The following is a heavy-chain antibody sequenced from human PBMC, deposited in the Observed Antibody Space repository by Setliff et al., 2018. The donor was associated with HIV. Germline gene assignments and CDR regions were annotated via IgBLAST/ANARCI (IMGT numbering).Heavy chain of an antibody. J-gene: IGHJ4*02. Sequence: PGGSLRLSCRASAFTFSDYWMTWVRQAPGKGLEWISYISFSSSVIYYADSVKGRFTISRDNAKNSLYLQMNSLRAEDTAVYYCARRYSSSSTGFDYWGQGTLVTVSS. CDR1: AFTFSDYW. D-gene: IGHD6-6*01. V-gene: IGHV3-21*05. CDR2: ISFSSSVI. CDR3: ARRYSSSSTGFDY.